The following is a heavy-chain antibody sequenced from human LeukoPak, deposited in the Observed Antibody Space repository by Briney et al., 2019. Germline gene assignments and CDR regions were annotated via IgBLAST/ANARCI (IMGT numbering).Heavy chain of an antibody. J-gene: IGHJ4*02. CDR1: GGSFSGYY. Sequence: PSETLSLTCAVYGGSFSGYYWSWIRQPPGKGLEWIGEINHSGSTNYNPSLKSRVTISVDTSKNQFSLKLSSVTAAGTAVYYCALAVAGLWDYWGQGTLVTVSS. V-gene: IGHV4-34*01. D-gene: IGHD6-19*01. CDR3: ALAVAGLWDY. CDR2: INHSGST.